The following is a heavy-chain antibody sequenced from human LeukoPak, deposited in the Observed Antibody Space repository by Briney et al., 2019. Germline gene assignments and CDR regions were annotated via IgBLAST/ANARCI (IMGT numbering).Heavy chain of an antibody. D-gene: IGHD6-19*01. J-gene: IGHJ4*02. CDR3: ARVGKQWLVGRVLDY. V-gene: IGHV4-34*01. Sequence: PSETLSLTCAVYGGSFSGYYWSWIRQPPGKGLEWIGEINHSGSTNYNPSLKSRVTISADTSKNQFSLKLSSVTAADTAVYYCARVGKQWLVGRVLDYWGQGTLVTVSS. CDR1: GGSFSGYY. CDR2: INHSGST.